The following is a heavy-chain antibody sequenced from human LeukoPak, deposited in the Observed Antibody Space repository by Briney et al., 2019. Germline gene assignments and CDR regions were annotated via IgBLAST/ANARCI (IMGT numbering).Heavy chain of an antibody. D-gene: IGHD3-3*01. CDR3: AREGGDYDFWSGPPDY. CDR1: GGSISSSSYY. Sequence: PSETLSLTCTVSGGSISSSSYYWGWIRQPPGKGLEWIGSIYYSGSTYYNPSLKSRVTISVDTSENQFSLKLSSVTAADTAVYYCAREGGDYDFWSGPPDYWGQGTLVTVSS. V-gene: IGHV4-39*07. J-gene: IGHJ4*02. CDR2: IYYSGST.